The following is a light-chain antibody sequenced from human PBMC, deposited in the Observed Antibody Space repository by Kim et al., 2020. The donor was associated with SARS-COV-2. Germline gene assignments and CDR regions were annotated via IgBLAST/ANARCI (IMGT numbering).Light chain of an antibody. J-gene: IGKJ4*01. CDR2: AAS. CDR1: QGIRDD. Sequence: AIQMTQSPSSLSASVGDRVTITCRASQGIRDDLGWYQQKPGKAPRLLIYAASSLQSGVPSRFSGSGSGTDFTLTISSLQPEDFATYYCLQDYNYPLTFGGGTKVDIK. CDR3: LQDYNYPLT. V-gene: IGKV1-6*01.